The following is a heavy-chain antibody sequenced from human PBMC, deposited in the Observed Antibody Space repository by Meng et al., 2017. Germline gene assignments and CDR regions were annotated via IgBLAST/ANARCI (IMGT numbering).Heavy chain of an antibody. D-gene: IGHD3-10*01. CDR1: GLTFRSYW. CDR2: IKQDGSEK. CDR3: AREGVIYWYFDL. J-gene: IGHJ2*01. Sequence: GQLVGSGGGLVQPGGSLRLSCADSGLTFRSYWMSWVRQAPGKGLEWVANIKQDGSEKYYVDSVKGRFTISRDNAKNSLYLQMNSLRAEDTAVYYCAREGVIYWYFDLWGRGTLVTVSS. V-gene: IGHV3-7*01.